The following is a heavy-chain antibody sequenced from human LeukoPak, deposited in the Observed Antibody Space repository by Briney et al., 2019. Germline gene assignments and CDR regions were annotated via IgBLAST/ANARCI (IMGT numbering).Heavy chain of an antibody. CDR2: IYYSGST. J-gene: IGHJ4*02. V-gene: IGHV4-30-4*01. D-gene: IGHD2-21*02. CDR1: GGSISSGDYY. Sequence: PSETLSLTCTVSGGSISSGDYYWSWIRQPPGKGLEWIGYIYYSGSTYYNPSLKSRVTISVDTSKNQFSLKLSSVTAADTAVYYCARGLGVTALAYWGQGTLVTVSS. CDR3: ARGLGVTALAY.